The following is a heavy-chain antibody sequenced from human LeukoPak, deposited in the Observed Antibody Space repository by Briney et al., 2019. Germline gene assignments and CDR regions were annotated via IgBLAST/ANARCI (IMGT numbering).Heavy chain of an antibody. V-gene: IGHV4-39*01. CDR1: GGSISSSSYY. CDR3: ARGLIGWVATITHLYYYYGMDV. CDR2: IYYSGST. J-gene: IGHJ6*02. D-gene: IGHD5-12*01. Sequence: PSETLSLTCTVSGGSISSSSYYWAWIRQPPGKGLEWIGNIYYSGSTHYNPSLKSRVTISEDTSKNQFSLKLTSMTAADTAVFYCARGLIGWVATITHLYYYYGMDVWGQGTTVTVSS.